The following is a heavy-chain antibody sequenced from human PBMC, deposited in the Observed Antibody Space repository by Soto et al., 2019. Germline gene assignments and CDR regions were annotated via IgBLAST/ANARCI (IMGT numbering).Heavy chain of an antibody. CDR1: GYTFSNYG. V-gene: IGHV1-18*01. D-gene: IGHD2-2*01. J-gene: IGHJ5*02. CDR2: VSLYSDGT. Sequence: GASVKVSCKTSGYTFSNYGITWVRQAPGQPLEWLGWVSLYSDGTNYAQKFQGRVSMTTDTSTTTAYMELRSLRSDDTAVYYCARVVPGAEAWFGPWGQGTLVTVSS. CDR3: ARVVPGAEAWFGP.